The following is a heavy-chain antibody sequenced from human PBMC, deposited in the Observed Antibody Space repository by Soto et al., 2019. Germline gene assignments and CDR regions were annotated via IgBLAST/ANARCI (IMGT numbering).Heavy chain of an antibody. CDR3: TRDRISADIVVVVAANMYYGMDV. CDR2: IRSKAYGGTT. J-gene: IGHJ6*02. V-gene: IGHV3-49*03. D-gene: IGHD2-15*01. Sequence: SLRLSCTASGFTFGDYAMSWFRQAPGKGLEWVGFIRSKAYGGTTEYAASVKGRFTISRDDSKSIAYLQMNSLKTEDTAVYYCTRDRISADIVVVVAANMYYGMDVWGQGTTVTVS. CDR1: GFTFGDYA.